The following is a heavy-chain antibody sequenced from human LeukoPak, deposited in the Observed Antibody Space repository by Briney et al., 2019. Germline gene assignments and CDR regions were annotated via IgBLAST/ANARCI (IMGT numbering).Heavy chain of an antibody. D-gene: IGHD3-16*01. V-gene: IGHV4-34*01. CDR2: INHSGST. CDR1: GGSFSGYY. J-gene: IGHJ4*02. CDR3: ARGALGYFDY. Sequence: SETLSLTCAVYGGSFSGYYWSWIRQPPGKGLEWIGEINHSGSTNYNPSLKSRVTISVDTSKNQFSLKLSSVTAADTAVYYCARGALGYFDYWGRGTLVTVSS.